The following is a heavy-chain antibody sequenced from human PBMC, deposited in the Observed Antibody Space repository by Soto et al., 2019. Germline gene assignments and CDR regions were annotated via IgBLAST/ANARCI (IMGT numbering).Heavy chain of an antibody. J-gene: IGHJ4*02. Sequence: QVHLVESGGGAVQPGTSLRLSCAASGFTFSYYGMHWVRQAPGQGLEWVAVIWFDGTREFYTDSVKGRFSISRDNSNNTLYLQMNSLTAEDTALYYCARVSTGDTAPNYFDFWGQGTLVTVSS. CDR1: GFTFSYYG. CDR2: IWFDGTRE. CDR3: ARVSTGDTAPNYFDF. V-gene: IGHV3-33*01. D-gene: IGHD2-21*02.